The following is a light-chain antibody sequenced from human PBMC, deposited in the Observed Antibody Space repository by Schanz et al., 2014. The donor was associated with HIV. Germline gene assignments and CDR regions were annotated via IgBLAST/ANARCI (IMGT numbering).Light chain of an antibody. Sequence: QSALSQPASVSGSPGQSISISCTGTSSDVGDYSYISWYQQHPGKAPKLIIYDVNTRPSGISNRFSGSESGNTASLVISGLQPEDGADYYCSSYASSRTVGFGGGAKRPV. CDR1: SSDVGDYSY. CDR3: SSYASSRTVG. J-gene: IGLJ2*01. CDR2: DVN. V-gene: IGLV2-14*03.